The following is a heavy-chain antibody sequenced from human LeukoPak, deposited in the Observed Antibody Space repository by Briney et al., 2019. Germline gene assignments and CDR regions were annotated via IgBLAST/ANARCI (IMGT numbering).Heavy chain of an antibody. J-gene: IGHJ4*02. CDR2: IKKDGSEK. V-gene: IGHV3-7*01. CDR3: ATHACSGGSCYSTEDH. Sequence: GGSLRLSCAASGFTFNSYWMSWVRQAPGKGLEGVANIKKDGSEKNYVDSVKGRFTISRDNAKNSLYLQMNSLRAEDTAVYYCATHACSGGSCYSTEDHWGQGTLVTVSS. CDR1: GFTFNSYW. D-gene: IGHD2-15*01.